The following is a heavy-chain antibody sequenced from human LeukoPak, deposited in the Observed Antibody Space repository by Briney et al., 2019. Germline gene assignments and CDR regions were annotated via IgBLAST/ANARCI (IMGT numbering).Heavy chain of an antibody. CDR3: ARGTVTMVDY. V-gene: IGHV3-66*01. CDR1: GFTFSSHS. CDR2: IYSGGST. Sequence: AGGSLRLSCAASGFTFSSHSMNWVRQAPGRGLEWVSVIYSGGSTYYADSVKGRFTISRDNSKNTLFLQMNSLRAGDTAVYYCARGTVTMVDYWGQGTLATVSS. J-gene: IGHJ4*02. D-gene: IGHD3-10*01.